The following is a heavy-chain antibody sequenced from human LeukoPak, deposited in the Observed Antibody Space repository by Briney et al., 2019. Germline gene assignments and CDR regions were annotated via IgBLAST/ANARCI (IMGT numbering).Heavy chain of an antibody. Sequence: PGGFLRLSCAASGFTVSTNYMNWVRQAPGKGLEWVSVLYSVGDTYYGDSVKGRFTISRDNSKNTLYLQMNSLRAEDTAVYYCAGTKNIAAAGRLDYWGQGTLVTVSS. J-gene: IGHJ4*02. V-gene: IGHV3-53*01. D-gene: IGHD6-13*01. CDR2: LYSVGDT. CDR1: GFTVSTNY. CDR3: AGTKNIAAAGRLDY.